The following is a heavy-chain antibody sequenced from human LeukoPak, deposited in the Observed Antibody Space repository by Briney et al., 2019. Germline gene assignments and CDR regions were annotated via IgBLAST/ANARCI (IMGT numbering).Heavy chain of an antibody. Sequence: GGSLRLSCAASGFTVNSHYMNWVRQAPGKGLEWVSVICSDGRTFYADSVKGRFTISRDNSQNTLYLQINSLGTEDTAVYYCTKIGRAASWDNWFESWGQGTLVTVSS. CDR1: GFTVNSHY. CDR3: TKIGRAASWDNWFES. V-gene: IGHV3-53*01. D-gene: IGHD6-13*01. CDR2: ICSDGRT. J-gene: IGHJ5*01.